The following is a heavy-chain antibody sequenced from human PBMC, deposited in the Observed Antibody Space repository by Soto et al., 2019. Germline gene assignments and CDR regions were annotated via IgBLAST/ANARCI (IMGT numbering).Heavy chain of an antibody. CDR2: ISRNGGST. D-gene: IGHD3-10*01. Sequence: PGGSLRLSCAASGFTFSSYAMHWVRQAPGKGLEYVSAISRNGGSTSYANSVKGRFTISRDNSKNTLYLQMGSLRAEDMAVYYCARALGSASWFYPWGQGTLVTVSS. CDR1: GFTFSSYA. J-gene: IGHJ5*02. CDR3: ARALGSASWFYP. V-gene: IGHV3-64*01.